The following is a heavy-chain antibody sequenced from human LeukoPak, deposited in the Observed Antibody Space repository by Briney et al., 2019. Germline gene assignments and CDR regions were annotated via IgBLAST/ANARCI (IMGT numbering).Heavy chain of an antibody. CDR2: ISTGGST. Sequence: SETLSLTCTVSGASIYTYYWSWIRQPVGKELEFIGRISTGGSTNYNPSLKSRVSMSVDTSKNQFSLRLNSVTAADTAVYYCAKDSPGLRPTVTTDYWGQGTLVTVSS. D-gene: IGHD4-17*01. CDR1: GASIYTYY. J-gene: IGHJ4*02. CDR3: AKDSPGLRPTVTTDY. V-gene: IGHV4-4*07.